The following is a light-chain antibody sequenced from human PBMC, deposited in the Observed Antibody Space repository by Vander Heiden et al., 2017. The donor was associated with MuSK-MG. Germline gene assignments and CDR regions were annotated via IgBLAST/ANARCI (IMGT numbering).Light chain of an antibody. V-gene: IGLV2-11*01. CDR3: RYCEGRYTHYV. J-gene: IGLJ2*01. Sequence: QSALTQPRSVSGSPGQSVTISCTGTSRDVGGYNYVSWYHQHQGKAPKLMMYDVSKRPSGVPDRFSGSKSGNTASLTIYGLQAEDEAEYYCRYCEGRYTHYVFGGGTKMTVL. CDR2: DVS. CDR1: SRDVGGYNY.